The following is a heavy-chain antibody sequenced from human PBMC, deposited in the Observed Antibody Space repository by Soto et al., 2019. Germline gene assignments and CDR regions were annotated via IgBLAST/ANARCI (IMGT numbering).Heavy chain of an antibody. CDR3: ATSLRAHDAFDI. D-gene: IGHD2-21*01. V-gene: IGHV1-18*01. CDR2: ISAYNGNT. J-gene: IGHJ3*02. CDR1: GYTFTSYG. Sequence: QVQLVQSGAEVKKPGASVKVSCKASGYTFTSYGISWVRQAPGQGLEWMGWISAYNGNTNYAQKLQGRVTMTTHTSSSTSYMELRSLRSDDTAVYYCATSLRAHDAFDIWGQGTMVTVSS.